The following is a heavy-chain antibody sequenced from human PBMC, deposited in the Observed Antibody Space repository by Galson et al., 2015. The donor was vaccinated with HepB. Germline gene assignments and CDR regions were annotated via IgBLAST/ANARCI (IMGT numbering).Heavy chain of an antibody. CDR3: TRVSRNMYFDSSGIFDI. CDR2: IRCKPYGGTT. V-gene: IGHV3-49*03. J-gene: IGHJ4*02. CDR1: GFTFGDYA. Sequence: SLRLSCEASGFTFGDYALTWFRQAPGKGLEWVSLIRCKPYGGTTEYAAFVQGRFTISRDDSKSIAFLQMNSLRTEDTAVYYCTRVSRNMYFDSSGIFDIWGQGTLVTVSS. D-gene: IGHD3-22*01.